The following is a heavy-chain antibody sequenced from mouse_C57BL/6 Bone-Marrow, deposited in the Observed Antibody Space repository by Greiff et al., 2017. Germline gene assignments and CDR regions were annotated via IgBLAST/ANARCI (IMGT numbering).Heavy chain of an antibody. CDR1: GFNIKDYY. Sequence: VQLKQSGAELVRPGASVKLSCTASGFNIKDYYMHWVKQSPEKGLEWIGKIDPEDGDTEYAPKFKGKATMTADTSSNTAYLQLRSLTSEDTAVDYCTTDVPCAYWGQGTLVTVSA. J-gene: IGHJ3*01. V-gene: IGHV14-1*01. CDR2: IDPEDGDT. CDR3: TTDVPCAY.